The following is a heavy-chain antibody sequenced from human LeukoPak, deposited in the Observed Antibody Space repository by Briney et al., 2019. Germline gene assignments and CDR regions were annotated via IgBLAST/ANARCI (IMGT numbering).Heavy chain of an antibody. Sequence: SETLSLTCTVSGGSISSHYWSWIRQSPGKGLEWIGCIFYTGNTNYNPSLKSRVTISVDTSKKQFSLRLSSVTAADTAVYYCARHGGSSVHDPFEHWGQGTLVTVSS. CDR2: IFYTGNT. D-gene: IGHD5/OR15-5a*01. J-gene: IGHJ4*02. V-gene: IGHV4-59*08. CDR3: ARHGGSSVHDPFEH. CDR1: GGSISSHY.